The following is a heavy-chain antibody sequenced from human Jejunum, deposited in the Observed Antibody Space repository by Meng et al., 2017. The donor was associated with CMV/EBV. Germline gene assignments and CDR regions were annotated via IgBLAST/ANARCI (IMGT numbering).Heavy chain of an antibody. CDR1: TFTGFY. CDR2: INPNNGGT. D-gene: IGHD2-21*01. J-gene: IGHJ4*02. V-gene: IGHV1-2*02. Sequence: TFTGFYINWVRQAPGQGLEWLGWINPNNGGTNYAQKFQGRVTMTGDTSTSTAYMELSRLNSDDTAVYYCTRDLYCGGNCYSAVDYWGQGTQVTVSS. CDR3: TRDLYCGGNCYSAVDY.